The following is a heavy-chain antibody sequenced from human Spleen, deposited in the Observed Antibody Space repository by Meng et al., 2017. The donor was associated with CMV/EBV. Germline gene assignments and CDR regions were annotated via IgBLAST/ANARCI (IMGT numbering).Heavy chain of an antibody. D-gene: IGHD1-26*01. Sequence: GGSLRLSCAASGFTFSSYAMHWVRQAPGTGLEWVSYISSSGSTIYYADSVKGRFTISRDNAKNSLYLQMNSLRAEDTAVYYCARDMSGSYYWGLDYWGQGTLVTVSS. CDR3: ARDMSGSYYWGLDY. V-gene: IGHV3-48*03. CDR1: GFTFSSYA. J-gene: IGHJ4*02. CDR2: ISSSGSTI.